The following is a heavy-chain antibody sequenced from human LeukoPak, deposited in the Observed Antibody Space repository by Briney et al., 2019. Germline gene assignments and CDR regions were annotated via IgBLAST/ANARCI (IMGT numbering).Heavy chain of an antibody. J-gene: IGHJ6*03. Sequence: GGSLRLSCAASGFTFSSYWMHWVRQAPGKGLVWVSRINSDGSSTSYADSVKGRFTISRDNAKNSLFLQMNSLRAEDTAVYYCARGIMTPYYMDVWGKGTTVTASS. CDR3: ARGIMTPYYMDV. CDR1: GFTFSSYW. D-gene: IGHD3-16*01. V-gene: IGHV3-74*01. CDR2: INSDGSST.